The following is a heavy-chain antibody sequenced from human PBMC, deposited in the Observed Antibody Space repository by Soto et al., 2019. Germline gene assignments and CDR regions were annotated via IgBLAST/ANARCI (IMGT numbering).Heavy chain of an antibody. CDR1: GFSFSTYA. V-gene: IGHV3-23*01. D-gene: IGHD2-2*01. CDR3: ATHAEYQLVSWFDP. Sequence: EVQLLESGGGLVQPGGSLRLSCAVSGFSFSTYAMSWVRQAPGKGLEWVSGISAGGGNTYYADSVRGRFTISRDNAKDTLYLQITSLRAEDTAFYYCATHAEYQLVSWFDPWGQGTLVTVSS. J-gene: IGHJ5*02. CDR2: ISAGGGNT.